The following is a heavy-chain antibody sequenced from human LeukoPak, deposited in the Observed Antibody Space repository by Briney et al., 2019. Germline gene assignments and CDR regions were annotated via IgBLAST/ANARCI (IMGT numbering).Heavy chain of an antibody. V-gene: IGHV4-39*02. D-gene: IGHD3/OR15-3a*01. J-gene: IGHJ4*02. CDR1: GDAINNGLHF. Sequence: PSETLSLTCAVSGDAINNGLHFWGWIRQPPGTGPEWIATTYYSGTTFYNPSLRSRVTISVDTSNNHFSLILYSVTAADTGVYYCARQPPLDYQWTFDYWGQGGLVTVSS. CDR3: ARQPPLDYQWTFDY. CDR2: TYYSGTT.